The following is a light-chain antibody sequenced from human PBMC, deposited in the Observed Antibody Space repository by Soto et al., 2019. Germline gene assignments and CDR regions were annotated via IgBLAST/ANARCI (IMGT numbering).Light chain of an antibody. CDR2: EVS. CDR3: SSYRSDSTYV. Sequence: QSALTQPASVSGSPGQSITISCTGTSSDVGGYDYVSWYQQHPGKAPKLMIYEVSNRPSGVSNRFSGSKSGNTASLTISGLQAEDEADYYCSSYRSDSTYVFGTGTQLTVL. J-gene: IGLJ1*01. CDR1: SSDVGGYDY. V-gene: IGLV2-14*01.